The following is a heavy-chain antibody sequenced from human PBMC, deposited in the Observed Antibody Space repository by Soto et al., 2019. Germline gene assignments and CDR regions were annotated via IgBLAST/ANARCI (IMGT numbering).Heavy chain of an antibody. J-gene: IGHJ4*02. V-gene: IGHV4-59*01. CDR3: ARFGSGGNSGCDY. CDR2: VYYSGST. D-gene: IGHD2-21*02. Sequence: SETLSLTCTVSGGSMSSYYWSWIRQPPGKGLEWIGYVYYSGSTNYNPSLRSRVTISIDTSKNQFSLKLSSVTTADTAVYYCARFGSGGNSGCDYWGQGTLVTVSS. CDR1: GGSMSSYY.